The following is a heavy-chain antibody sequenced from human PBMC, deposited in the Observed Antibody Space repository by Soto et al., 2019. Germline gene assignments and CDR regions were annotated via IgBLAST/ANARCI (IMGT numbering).Heavy chain of an antibody. J-gene: IGHJ4*02. CDR3: ARVAFYGERGSFDY. CDR1: GYTFTNYG. D-gene: IGHD4-17*01. Sequence: ASVKVSCKASGYTFTNYGFSWVRQAPGQGLEWMGWISAYNGNTNFAQKLQGRVTMTTDTSTNTAYMELWRLRSDDTAVYYCARVAFYGERGSFDYWGQGTLVTVSS. V-gene: IGHV1-18*04. CDR2: ISAYNGNT.